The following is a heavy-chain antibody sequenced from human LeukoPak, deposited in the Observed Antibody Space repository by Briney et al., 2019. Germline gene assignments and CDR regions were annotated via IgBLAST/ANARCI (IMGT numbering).Heavy chain of an antibody. CDR1: GFTFTSYN. Sequence: PGGSLRLSCAASGFTFTSYNMNWVRQAPGKGLEWVSSITSSSSYIYYADSVKGRFTISRDNAKNSLYLQMDNLRVEDTAEYYCARDPYSGNYGAYYYYYMDVWGKGTTVTVSS. CDR2: ITSSSSYI. D-gene: IGHD1-26*01. J-gene: IGHJ6*03. CDR3: ARDPYSGNYGAYYYYYMDV. V-gene: IGHV3-21*06.